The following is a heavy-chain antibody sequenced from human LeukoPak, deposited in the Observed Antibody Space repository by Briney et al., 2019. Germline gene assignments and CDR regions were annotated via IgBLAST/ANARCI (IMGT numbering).Heavy chain of an antibody. V-gene: IGHV2-5*02. J-gene: IGHJ4*02. D-gene: IGHD6-13*01. CDR3: AHRTDLYSSSWYWGY. Sequence: SGPTLVNPTQTLTLTCTFSGFSLTTRGVGVGWIRQPPGKALEWLALIYWDDDKRYSPSLKSRLTITKDTSKNQEVLTMTNMDPVDTATYYCAHRTDLYSSSWYWGYWGQGTLVTVSS. CDR1: GFSLTTRGVG. CDR2: IYWDDDK.